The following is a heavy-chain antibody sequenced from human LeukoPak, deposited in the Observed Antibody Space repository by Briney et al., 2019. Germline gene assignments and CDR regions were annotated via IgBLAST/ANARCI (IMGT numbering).Heavy chain of an antibody. CDR1: GFIFSNSW. V-gene: IGHV3-7*01. CDR2: IKPDGSEK. CDR3: ASPDCSSTSCYRHYYYGMDV. D-gene: IGHD2-2*01. J-gene: IGHJ6*02. Sequence: TGGSLRLSCAASGFIFSNSWMTWVRQAPGKGLEWVANIKPDGSEKYYVGSVKGRFTISRDNAKNSLYLQMNSLRAEDTAVYYCASPDCSSTSCYRHYYYGMDVWGQGTTVTVSS.